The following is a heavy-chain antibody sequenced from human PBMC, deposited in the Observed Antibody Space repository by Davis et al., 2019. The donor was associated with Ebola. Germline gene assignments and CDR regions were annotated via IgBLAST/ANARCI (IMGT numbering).Heavy chain of an antibody. J-gene: IGHJ4*02. CDR3: ARRERWGQEDY. CDR1: GYTFTSYD. Sequence: ASVQVSCKASGYTFTSYDINWVRQATGQGLEWMGWMNPNSGNTGYAQKFQGRVTMTRNTSINTAYMELSSLRSEDTAVYYCARRERWGQEDYWGQGTLVTVSS. D-gene: IGHD1-26*01. CDR2: MNPNSGNT. V-gene: IGHV1-8*01.